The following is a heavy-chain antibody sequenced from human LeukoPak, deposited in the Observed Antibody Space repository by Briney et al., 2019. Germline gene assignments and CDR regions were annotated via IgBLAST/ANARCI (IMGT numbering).Heavy chain of an antibody. D-gene: IGHD1-14*01. CDR1: GGSISSSSYY. J-gene: IGHJ6*04. CDR2: IYYSGST. CDR3: ARLSVFQPMDV. V-gene: IGHV4-39*01. Sequence: SETLSLTCTVSGGSISSSSYYWGWIRQPPGKGLEWIGSIYYSGSTYYNPSLKSRVTISVDTSKNQFSLKPSSVTAADTAVYYCARLSVFQPMDVWGKGTTVTVSS.